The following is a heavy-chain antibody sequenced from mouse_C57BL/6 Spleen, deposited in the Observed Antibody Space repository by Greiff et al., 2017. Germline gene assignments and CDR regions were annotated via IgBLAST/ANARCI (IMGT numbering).Heavy chain of an antibody. CDR3: ARGGLRREGYFDY. J-gene: IGHJ2*01. D-gene: IGHD2-4*01. V-gene: IGHV1-64*01. CDR1: GYTFTSYW. Sequence: VQLQQPGAELVKPGASVKLSCKASGYTFTSYWMHWVKQRPGQGLEWIGMIHPNSGSTNYNEKFKSKATLTVDKSSSTAYMQLSSLTSEDSAVYYCARGGLRREGYFDYWGQGTTLTVSS. CDR2: IHPNSGST.